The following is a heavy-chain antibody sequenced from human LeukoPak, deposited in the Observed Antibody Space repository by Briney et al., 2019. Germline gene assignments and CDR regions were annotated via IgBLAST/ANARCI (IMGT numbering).Heavy chain of an antibody. J-gene: IGHJ5*02. CDR3: ARRVLTGYYGPWSDNWFDP. Sequence: PSETLSLTCAVYGGSFSGYYWSWIRQPPGKGLEWIGEINHSGSTNYNPSLKSRVTISVDTSKNQFSLKLSSVTAADTAVYYCARRVLTGYYGPWSDNWFDPWGQGTLVTVSS. CDR2: INHSGST. V-gene: IGHV4-34*01. D-gene: IGHD3-9*01. CDR1: GGSFSGYY.